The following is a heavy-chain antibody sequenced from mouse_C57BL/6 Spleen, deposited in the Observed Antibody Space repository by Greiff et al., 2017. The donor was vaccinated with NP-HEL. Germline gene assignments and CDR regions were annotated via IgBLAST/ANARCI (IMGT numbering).Heavy chain of an antibody. CDR3: ARSGSSYVYCDV. CDR2: IDPSDSYT. CDR1: GYTFTSYW. V-gene: IGHV1-69*01. D-gene: IGHD1-1*01. J-gene: IGHJ1*03. Sequence: QVQLKQPGAELVMPGASVKLSCKASGYTFTSYWMHWVKQRPGQGLEWIGEIDPSDSYTNYNQKFKGKSTLTVDKSSSTAYMQLSSLTSEDSAVYYCARSGSSYVYCDVWGTGTTVTVSS.